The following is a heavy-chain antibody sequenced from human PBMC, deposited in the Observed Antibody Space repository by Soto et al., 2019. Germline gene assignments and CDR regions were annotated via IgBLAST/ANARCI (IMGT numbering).Heavy chain of an antibody. V-gene: IGHV5-10-1*01. J-gene: IGHJ6*02. CDR1: GYSFTRYW. CDR2: IDPSDSYT. Sequence: GESLKISCKGSGYSFTRYWISWVRQMPGKGLEWMGRIDPSDSYTNYSPSFQGHVTISADKSISTAYLQWSSLKASDTAMYYCARHDYYDSSGYVGMDVWGQGTTVTVSS. D-gene: IGHD3-22*01. CDR3: ARHDYYDSSGYVGMDV.